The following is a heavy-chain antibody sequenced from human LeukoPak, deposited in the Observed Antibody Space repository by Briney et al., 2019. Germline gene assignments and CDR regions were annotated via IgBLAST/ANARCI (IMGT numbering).Heavy chain of an antibody. V-gene: IGHV1-69*13. CDR1: GGTFSSYA. CDR3: ARDPVEYSSSSEFTDDY. J-gene: IGHJ4*02. Sequence: ASVKVSCKASGGTFSSYAISWVPQAPGQGLEWMGGIIPIFGTANYAQKFQGRVTITADESTSTAYMELSSLRSEDTAVYYCARDPVEYSSSSEFTDDYWGQGTLVTVSS. CDR2: IIPIFGTA. D-gene: IGHD6-6*01.